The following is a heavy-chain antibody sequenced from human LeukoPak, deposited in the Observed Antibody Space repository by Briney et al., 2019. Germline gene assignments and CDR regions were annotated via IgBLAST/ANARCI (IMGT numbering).Heavy chain of an antibody. CDR1: GFTFSYHW. D-gene: IGHD1-26*01. Sequence: PGGSLRLSCAASGFTFSYHWMTWVRQAPGKGLEWVANIKNDGTVKNYVDSVKGRFTISRDNAKNSLYLQMNSLRAEDTAVYYCAAMRSYYLIGAYWYFDLWGRGTLVTVSS. CDR2: IKNDGTVK. CDR3: AAMRSYYLIGAYWYFDL. J-gene: IGHJ2*01. V-gene: IGHV3-7*01.